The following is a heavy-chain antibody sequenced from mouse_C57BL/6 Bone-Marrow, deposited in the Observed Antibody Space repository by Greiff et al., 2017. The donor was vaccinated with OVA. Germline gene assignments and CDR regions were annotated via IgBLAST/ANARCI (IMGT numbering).Heavy chain of an antibody. CDR1: GFSLTSYG. CDR2: IWSGGST. D-gene: IGHD1-1*01. CDR3: ARRYYGSSYPLWFAY. J-gene: IGHJ3*01. V-gene: IGHV2-2*01. Sequence: VQRVESGPGLVQPSQSLSITCTVSGFSLTSYGVHWVRQSPGKGLEWLGVIWSGGSTDYNAAFISRLSISKDNSKSQVFFKMNSLQADDTAIYYCARRYYGSSYPLWFAYWGQGTLVTVSA.